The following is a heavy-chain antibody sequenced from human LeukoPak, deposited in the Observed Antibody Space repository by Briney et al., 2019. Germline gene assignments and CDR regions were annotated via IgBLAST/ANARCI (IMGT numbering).Heavy chain of an antibody. CDR2: ISGSGGST. V-gene: IGHV3-23*01. D-gene: IGHD3-3*01. CDR1: GFTFSSYA. J-gene: IGHJ4*02. Sequence: GGSLRLSCAASGFTFSSYAMSWVRQAPGKGLEWVSAISGSGGSTYYADSVKGRFTISRDNSKNTLYLQMNSLRAEDTAVYYCAKDPSILEWSLLLDYWGQGTLVTVSS. CDR3: AKDPSILEWSLLLDY.